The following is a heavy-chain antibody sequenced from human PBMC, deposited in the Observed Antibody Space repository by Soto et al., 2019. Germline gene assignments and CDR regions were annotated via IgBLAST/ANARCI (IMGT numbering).Heavy chain of an antibody. J-gene: IGHJ4*02. V-gene: IGHV3-23*01. CDR3: AKQILAVAIDY. CDR2: ISGSGGTT. CDR1: GFTFSNYP. Sequence: LESGGGLVQPGGSLRLSCAASGFTFSNYPMSWVRQAPGKGLEWVSGISGSGGTTYYADSVRGRFTISRDNSGNTLFLQMNSLRAEDTAVYYCAKQILAVAIDYFGQGALVTVSS. D-gene: IGHD2-21*01.